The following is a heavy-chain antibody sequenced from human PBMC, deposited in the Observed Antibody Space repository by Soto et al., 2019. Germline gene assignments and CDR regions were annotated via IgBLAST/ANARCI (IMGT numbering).Heavy chain of an antibody. J-gene: IGHJ3*02. V-gene: IGHV1-8*01. Sequence: SAEACSKDSRYTKTCSYSKWARQETGQGLEWMGWMNPNSGNTGYAQKFQGRVTMTRNTSISTAYMELSSLRSEDTAVYYCARGLGNSVAGHAFDIWGQGTMVTVSS. CDR3: ARGLGNSVAGHAFDI. D-gene: IGHD6-19*01. CDR1: RYTKTCSY. CDR2: MNPNSGNT.